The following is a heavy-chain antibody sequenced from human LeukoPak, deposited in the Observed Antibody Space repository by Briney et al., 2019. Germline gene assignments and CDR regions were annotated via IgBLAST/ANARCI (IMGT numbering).Heavy chain of an antibody. CDR2: INSDGGDT. D-gene: IGHD2/OR15-2a*01. CDR3: ARKNYFYYYMGV. CDR1: GFTFSSYW. V-gene: IGHV3-74*01. J-gene: IGHJ6*03. Sequence: GGSLRLSCTASGFTFSSYWIHWVRQPPGKGLLWVSRINSDGGDTIYADSVRGRFTISRDNAKNTLYLQMNSLGAEDTAVYYCARKNYFYYYMGVWGKGTTVTIYS.